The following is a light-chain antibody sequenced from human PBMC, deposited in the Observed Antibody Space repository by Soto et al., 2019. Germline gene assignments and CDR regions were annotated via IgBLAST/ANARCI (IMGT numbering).Light chain of an antibody. CDR2: GSR. V-gene: IGLV1-40*01. J-gene: IGLJ1*01. CDR3: QSYDSILSAHYV. CDR1: SSNIGAGHD. Sequence: QSVLTQPPSVSGAPGQRVTISCTGSSSNIGAGHDVHWYQQLPGSAPKLLIYGSRNRPSGVPDRFSGSRSGTSASLAITGLQAEDEADYYCQSYDSILSAHYVFGTGTKVTVL.